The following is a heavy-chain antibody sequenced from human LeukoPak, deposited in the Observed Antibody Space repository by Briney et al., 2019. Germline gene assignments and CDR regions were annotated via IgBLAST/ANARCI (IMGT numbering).Heavy chain of an antibody. CDR3: ARVGQGYSGYDPAFDY. CDR2: IKQDGSEK. J-gene: IGHJ4*02. D-gene: IGHD5-12*01. V-gene: IGHV3-7*01. CDR1: GFTFSSYW. Sequence: GGSLRLSCEGSGFTFSSYWMSWVRQAPGKGLEWVANIKQDGSEKYYVDSVKGRFTISRDNAKNSLYLQMNSLRAEDTAVYYCARVGQGYSGYDPAFDYWGQGTLVTVSS.